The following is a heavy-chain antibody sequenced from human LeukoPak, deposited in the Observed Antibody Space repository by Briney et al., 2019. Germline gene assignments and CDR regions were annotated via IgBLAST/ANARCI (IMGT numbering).Heavy chain of an antibody. V-gene: IGHV4-4*07. CDR2: IDISGST. D-gene: IGHD6-13*01. J-gene: IGHJ5*02. CDR3: ARDGYSSSWYTQGWFDP. CDR1: GGSISSYY. Sequence: SETLSLTCTVSGGSISSYYWSWIRQPAGKGLEWIGRIDISGSTNDNPSLKSRVTMSVDTSKNQFSLKLSSVTAADTAVYYCARDGYSSSWYTQGWFDPWGQGTLVTVSS.